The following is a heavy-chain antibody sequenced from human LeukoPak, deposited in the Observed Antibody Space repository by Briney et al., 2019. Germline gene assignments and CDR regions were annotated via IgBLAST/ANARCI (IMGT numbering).Heavy chain of an antibody. J-gene: IGHJ3*02. Sequence: GGSLRLSCAASGFTFNNYAMSWVRQAPGKGLEWVSTISDSGASTYYADSVKGRFTISRDNSKNTLYLKMSSLRAEDTPVYYCAKPNSGGGFDIWRQGTMVTVSS. CDR3: AKPNSGGGFDI. D-gene: IGHD6-25*01. CDR2: ISDSGAST. CDR1: GFTFNNYA. V-gene: IGHV3-23*01.